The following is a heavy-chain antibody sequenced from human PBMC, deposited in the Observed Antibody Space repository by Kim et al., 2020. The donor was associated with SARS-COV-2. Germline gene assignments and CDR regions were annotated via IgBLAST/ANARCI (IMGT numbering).Heavy chain of an antibody. CDR3: ARDRGSMVRGPPWALYYFDY. J-gene: IGHJ4*02. CDR1: GFTFSSYA. D-gene: IGHD3-10*01. V-gene: IGHV3-30-3*01. CDR2: ISYDGSNK. Sequence: GGSLRLSCAASGFTFSSYAMHWVRQAPGKGLEWVAVISYDGSNKYYADSVKGRFTISRDNSKNTLYLQMNSLRAEDTAVYYCARDRGSMVRGPPWALYYFDYWGQGTLVTVSS.